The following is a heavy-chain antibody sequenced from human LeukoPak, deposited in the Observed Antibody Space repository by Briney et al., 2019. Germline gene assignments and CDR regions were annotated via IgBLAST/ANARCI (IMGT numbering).Heavy chain of an antibody. Sequence: PGGSLRLSCAASGFTFSSYMMNWVRQAPGKGLEWVANIKQDGSEKYYVDSVRGRFTISRDNAKNSLSLQMNSLRAEDTAVYYCASNYGGWGQGTLVTVSS. CDR2: IKQDGSEK. J-gene: IGHJ4*02. D-gene: IGHD4-11*01. V-gene: IGHV3-7*03. CDR3: ASNYGG. CDR1: GFTFSSYM.